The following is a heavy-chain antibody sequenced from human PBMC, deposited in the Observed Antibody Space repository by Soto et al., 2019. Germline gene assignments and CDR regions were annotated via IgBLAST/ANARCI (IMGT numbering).Heavy chain of an antibody. CDR3: ARDTGVTIFGYYMDV. V-gene: IGHV4-61*01. D-gene: IGHD3-3*01. CDR2: IYYSGST. J-gene: IGHJ6*03. Sequence: SETLSLTCTVSGGSVSSGSYYWSWIRQPPGKGLEWIGYIYYSGSTNYSPSLKSRVTISVDTSKNQFSLKLSSVTAADTAVYYCARDTGVTIFGYYMDVWGKGTTVTVSS. CDR1: GGSVSSGSYY.